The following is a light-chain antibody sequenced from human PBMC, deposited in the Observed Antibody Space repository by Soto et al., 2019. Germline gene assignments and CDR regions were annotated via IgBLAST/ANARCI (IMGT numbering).Light chain of an antibody. Sequence: EIVLTQSPGTLSLSPGERATLSCRASQSVRSDYLAWYQQKPGQAPRLHIYGASTRATGIPDRFTGSGSGTDFTLTISRLEPEDFAVYYCQQYGSSPPWTFGQGTKVEIK. CDR2: GAS. V-gene: IGKV3-20*01. J-gene: IGKJ1*01. CDR1: QSVRSDY. CDR3: QQYGSSPPWT.